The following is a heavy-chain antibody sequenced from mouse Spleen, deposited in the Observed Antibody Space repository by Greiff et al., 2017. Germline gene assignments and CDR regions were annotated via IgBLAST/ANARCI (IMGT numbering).Heavy chain of an antibody. J-gene: IGHJ4*01. Sequence: QVQLKESGPGLVAPSQSLSITCTISGFSLTSYGVHWVRQPPGKGLEWLVVIWSDGSTTYNSALKSRLSISKDNSKSQVFLKMNSLQTDDTAMYYCARGYDVHYAMDYWGQGTSVTVSS. CDR2: IWSDGST. CDR1: GFSLTSYG. D-gene: IGHD2-14*01. CDR3: ARGYDVHYAMDY. V-gene: IGHV2-6-1*01.